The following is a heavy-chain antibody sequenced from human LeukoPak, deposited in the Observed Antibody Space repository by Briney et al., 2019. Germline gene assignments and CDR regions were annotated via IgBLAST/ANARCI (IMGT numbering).Heavy chain of an antibody. V-gene: IGHV4-59*01. Sequence: SETLSLTCTVSGGSISSYYWSWIRQPPGKGLEWIGYTYYSGTTNYNPSLKSRVTISVDTSKNQSSLKLSSVTAADTAVYYCARGYSSTYGRFDPWGQGTLVTVSS. CDR1: GGSISSYY. J-gene: IGHJ5*02. CDR2: TYYSGTT. D-gene: IGHD6-13*01. CDR3: ARGYSSTYGRFDP.